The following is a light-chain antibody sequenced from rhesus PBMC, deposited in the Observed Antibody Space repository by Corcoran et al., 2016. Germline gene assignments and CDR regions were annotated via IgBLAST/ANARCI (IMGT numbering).Light chain of an antibody. V-gene: IGKV3-42*01. CDR2: GAS. CDR1: QSVSSS. J-gene: IGKJ1*01. Sequence: EIVMTQSPATLSLSPGERATISCRASQSVSSSLAWYQQKPGQAPKLVIYGASSRATGIPNRVSGRWSGTEFTLTISSLEPEDVGVYYCQQDYSGRTFGQGTKVEIK. CDR3: QQDYSGRT.